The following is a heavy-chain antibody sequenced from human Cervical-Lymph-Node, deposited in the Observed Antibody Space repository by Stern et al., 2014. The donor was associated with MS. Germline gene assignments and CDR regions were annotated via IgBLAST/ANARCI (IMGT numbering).Heavy chain of an antibody. D-gene: IGHD3/OR15-3a*01. CDR1: GGSISRGGYY. Sequence: QVQLQESGPGLVKPSQTLSLTCTVSGGSISRGGYYWSWIRQHPGKGLEWIGYIYYSGSTYYNPSLKSRVTISVDTSKNQFSLKLSSVTAADTAVYYCARWTRNNWYFDLWGRGTLVTVSS. V-gene: IGHV4-31*03. CDR3: ARWTRNNWYFDL. J-gene: IGHJ2*01. CDR2: IYYSGST.